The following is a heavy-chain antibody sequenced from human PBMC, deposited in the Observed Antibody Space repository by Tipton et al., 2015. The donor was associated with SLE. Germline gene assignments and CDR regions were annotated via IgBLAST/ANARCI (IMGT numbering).Heavy chain of an antibody. Sequence: TLSLTCTVSGGSISGYFWSWFRQPPGKGLEWIGYIHYSGTTMYNPPLKSRVTISVATSNNRFSLKLTSVTAADTAVYYCARPLSETYRYTFFYWGQGTLVIVSS. CDR1: GGSISGYF. CDR3: ARPLSETYRYTFFY. V-gene: IGHV4-59*01. J-gene: IGHJ4*02. CDR2: IHYSGTT. D-gene: IGHD3-16*02.